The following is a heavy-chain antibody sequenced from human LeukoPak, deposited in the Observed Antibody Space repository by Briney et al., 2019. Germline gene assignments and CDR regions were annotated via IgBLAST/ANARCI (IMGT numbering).Heavy chain of an antibody. CDR2: INPGGDNP. D-gene: IGHD3-16*01. CDR1: GFTFSNYY. Sequence: ASVKVSCKASGFTFSNYYMHWVRQAPGQGLEWMGIINPGGDNPWFAQDFQGRVALTRDTSTSTIYMELSGLRSEDTAVYYCTRHNSLYDRGWWFDPWGQGTLVTVSS. J-gene: IGHJ5*01. CDR3: TRHNSLYDRGWWFDP. V-gene: IGHV1-46*03.